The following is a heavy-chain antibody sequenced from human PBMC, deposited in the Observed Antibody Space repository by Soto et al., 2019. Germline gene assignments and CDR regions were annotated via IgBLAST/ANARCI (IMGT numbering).Heavy chain of an antibody. Sequence: QVQLQESGPGLVKPSGTLSLTCAVSGGSISSSNWWSWVRQPPGKGLEWIGEIYHSGSTNYNPSLKSRVTISVDKSKNQFSLKLSSVTAADTAVYYCASFCQGIAVAGIGWFDPWGQGTLVTVSS. CDR3: ASFCQGIAVAGIGWFDP. J-gene: IGHJ5*02. CDR2: IYHSGST. V-gene: IGHV4-4*02. CDR1: GGSISSSNW. D-gene: IGHD6-19*01.